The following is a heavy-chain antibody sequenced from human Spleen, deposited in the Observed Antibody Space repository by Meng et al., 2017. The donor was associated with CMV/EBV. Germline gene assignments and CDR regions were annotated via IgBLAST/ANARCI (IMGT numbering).Heavy chain of an antibody. V-gene: IGHV4-4*02. CDR1: GVSLRSSNW. CDR3: ARDGISGSYYDY. Sequence: FAVSGVSLRSSNWLSWVRQPPGKGLEWIGEIYHSGSTNYNPSLKRRVTISVDKSKNQFSLKLSSVTAADTAVYYCARDGISGSYYDYWGQGTLVTVSS. J-gene: IGHJ4*02. D-gene: IGHD1-26*01. CDR2: IYHSGST.